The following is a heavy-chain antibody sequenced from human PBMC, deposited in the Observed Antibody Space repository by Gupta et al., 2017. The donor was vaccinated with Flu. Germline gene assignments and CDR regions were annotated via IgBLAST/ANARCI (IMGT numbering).Heavy chain of an antibody. Sequence: VRLVVSGGGLVKPGGSLRLSCAASGSTFTTYGTNWVCQAPGKGLEWVPSISSSSSYIYYADSVQGRFTISRHNAKNSLYLQINSLRAEDTAVYYCARAWDVTVAGTFDYWDQGTLVTVSS. J-gene: IGHJ4*02. CDR1: GSTFTTYG. CDR3: ARAWDVTVAGTFDY. CDR2: ISSSSSYI. V-gene: IGHV3-21*01. D-gene: IGHD6-19*01.